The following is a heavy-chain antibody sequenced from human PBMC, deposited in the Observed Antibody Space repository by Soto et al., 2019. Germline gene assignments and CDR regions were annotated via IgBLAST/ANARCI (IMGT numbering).Heavy chain of an antibody. J-gene: IGHJ4*02. Sequence: PSETLSLTCTISGGSISVYYWSWIRQSPGQALEWIGYIYASGSPYYNPSLRSRVLISADTSENQVSLELTSATAADTAVYFCARGVGSSPPRYWGRGTLVTVSS. D-gene: IGHD1-26*01. V-gene: IGHV4-59*01. CDR1: GGSISVYY. CDR3: ARGVGSSPPRY. CDR2: IYASGSP.